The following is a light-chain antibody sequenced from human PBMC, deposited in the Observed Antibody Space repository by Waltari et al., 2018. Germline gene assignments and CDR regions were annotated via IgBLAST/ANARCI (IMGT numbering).Light chain of an antibody. J-gene: IGLJ3*02. V-gene: IGLV2-23*01. CDR3: CSYARSRTLL. CDR2: GVT. Sequence: QSALTQPASVSGSPGQSTTISRPGTSRDIGTSNHVSWYQQYPGKAPKLMIHGVTNRPSGVSDRFSGSKSGNTASLTISGLQAEDEAVYYCCSYARSRTLLFGGGTELTVL. CDR1: SRDIGTSNH.